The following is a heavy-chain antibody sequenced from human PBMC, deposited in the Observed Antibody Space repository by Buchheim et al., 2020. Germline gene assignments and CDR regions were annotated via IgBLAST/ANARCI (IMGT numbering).Heavy chain of an antibody. D-gene: IGHD6-19*01. J-gene: IGHJ6*02. Sequence: EVQLLESGGDLVQPGGSLRLSCAGSGFTSINHALNWVRQAPGKGLEWVSSITGGGVTTYYADSVKGRFTISRDNSRSTLYLQMNSLRAEDTAIYFCTRSMAVAGYSFYYYGMDVWGPGTT. CDR1: GFTSINHA. CDR2: ITGGGVTT. V-gene: IGHV3-23*01. CDR3: TRSMAVAGYSFYYYGMDV.